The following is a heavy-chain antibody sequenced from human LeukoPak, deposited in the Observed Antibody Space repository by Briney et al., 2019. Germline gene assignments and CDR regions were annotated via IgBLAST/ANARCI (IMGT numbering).Heavy chain of an antibody. CDR2: IRRGANSYTT. CDR3: SRDGGEGGNSAFDI. V-gene: IGHV3-72*01. CDR1: GFTFSDYI. D-gene: IGHD3-16*01. J-gene: IGHJ3*02. Sequence: GGSLRLSCAASGFTFSDYILDWVRQAPGKGLEWVGRIRRGANSYTTEYAASVRGRFTISRDDSKNSLYLHMNSLKTEDTAVYHCSRDGGEGGNSAFDIWGQGTMVTVSS.